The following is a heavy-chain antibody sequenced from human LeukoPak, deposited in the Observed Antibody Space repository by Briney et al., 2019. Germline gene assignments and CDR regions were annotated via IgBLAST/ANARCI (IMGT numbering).Heavy chain of an antibody. D-gene: IGHD6-6*01. Sequence: SETLSLTCAVYGGSLSGYYWSWIRQPPGKGLEWIGEINHSGSTNYNPSLKSRVTISVDTSKNQFSLKLSSVTAADTAVYYCARLGYSSSSGGYWGQGTLVTVSS. V-gene: IGHV4-34*01. CDR3: ARLGYSSSSGGY. J-gene: IGHJ4*02. CDR2: INHSGST. CDR1: GGSLSGYY.